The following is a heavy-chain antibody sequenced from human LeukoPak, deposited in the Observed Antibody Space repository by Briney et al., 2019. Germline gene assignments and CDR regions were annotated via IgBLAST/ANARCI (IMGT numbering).Heavy chain of an antibody. CDR3: ARSRVSVGYYYMDV. CDR2: ISAYNGNT. D-gene: IGHD3-22*01. Sequence: GASVKVSCKASGYTFTIYGISWVRQAPGQGLEWMGWISAYNGNTNYAQKLQGRVTMTTDTSTSTAYMELRSLRSDDTAVYYCARSRVSVGYYYMDVWGKGTTVTVSS. CDR1: GYTFTIYG. J-gene: IGHJ6*03. V-gene: IGHV1-18*01.